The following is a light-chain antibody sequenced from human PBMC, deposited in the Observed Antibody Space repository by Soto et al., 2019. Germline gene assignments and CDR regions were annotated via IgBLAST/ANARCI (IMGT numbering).Light chain of an antibody. J-gene: IGKJ1*01. CDR1: QSVSSSH. CDR2: GAS. Sequence: EIVLTQSPGTLSLSPGERATLSCRASQSVSSSHLAWYQQKPGQAPRLLMYGASSRATGIPDRFSGGGSGADFTLTISRLEPEDFGVYYCQQYHNSILMFGQGTKVDI. V-gene: IGKV3-20*01. CDR3: QQYHNSILM.